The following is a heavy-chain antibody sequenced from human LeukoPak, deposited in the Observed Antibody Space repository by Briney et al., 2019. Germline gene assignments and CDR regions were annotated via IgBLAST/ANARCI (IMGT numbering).Heavy chain of an antibody. V-gene: IGHV3-23*01. CDR3: AKTSSRFGDFDY. Sequence: PGGSLRLSCAASGFTFSSYAMSWVRLAPGKGLEWVSAISGSGAITYYADSVKGRFTISRDNSKNTLYLQMNSLRAEDTALYYCAKTSSRFGDFDYWGQGTLVTVSS. J-gene: IGHJ4*02. CDR1: GFTFSSYA. D-gene: IGHD3-16*01. CDR2: ISGSGAIT.